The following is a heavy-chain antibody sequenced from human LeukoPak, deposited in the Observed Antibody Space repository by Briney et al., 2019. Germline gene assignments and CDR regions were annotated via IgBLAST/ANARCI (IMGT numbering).Heavy chain of an antibody. CDR2: ISSSGSTI. D-gene: IGHD4-17*01. Sequence: GGSLRLSCAASGFTFSSYGMHWVRQAPGKGLEWVSYISSSGSTIYYADSVKGRFTISRDNAKNSLYLQMNSLRAEDTAVYYCAREYGDYSFDYWGQGTLVTVSS. CDR1: GFTFSSYG. CDR3: AREYGDYSFDY. V-gene: IGHV3-48*04. J-gene: IGHJ4*02.